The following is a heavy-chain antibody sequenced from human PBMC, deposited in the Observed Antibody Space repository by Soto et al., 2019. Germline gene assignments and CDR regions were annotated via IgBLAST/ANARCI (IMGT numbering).Heavy chain of an antibody. CDR1: GGSFSGYY. Sequence: ASETLSLTCAVYGGSFSGYYWSWIRQPPGKGLEWIGEINHSGSTNYNPSLKSRVTISVDTSKNQFSLKLSSVTAADTAVYYCASYGEFWSGYVDYWGQGTLVTVSS. D-gene: IGHD3-3*01. V-gene: IGHV4-34*01. CDR3: ASYGEFWSGYVDY. CDR2: INHSGST. J-gene: IGHJ4*02.